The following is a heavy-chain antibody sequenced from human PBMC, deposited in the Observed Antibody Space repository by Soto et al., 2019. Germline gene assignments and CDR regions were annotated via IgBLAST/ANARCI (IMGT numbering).Heavy chain of an antibody. D-gene: IGHD2-15*01. V-gene: IGHV3-33*01. J-gene: IGHJ6*03. CDR2: IWYDGSNK. CDR1: GFTFSDYG. CDR3: ARGSGHNCYYMDV. Sequence: QVQLVESGGGVVQPGTSLRLSCAASGFTFSDYGIHWVRQAPGKGLEWVAVIWYDGSNKFYADSVKGRFTISRDNSKNTLYLQMNSLRADDMAVYYCARGSGHNCYYMDVLGKGTTVTVSS.